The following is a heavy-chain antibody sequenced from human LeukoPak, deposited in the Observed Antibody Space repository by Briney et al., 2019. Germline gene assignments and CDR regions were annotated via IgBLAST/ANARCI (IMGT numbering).Heavy chain of an antibody. Sequence: ASVKVSCKASGYTFTGYYMHWVRQAPGQGLEWMGWINPNSGGTNYAQKFQGRVTMTRDTSISTAYMELSRLRSDDTAVYYCAREPDMVATRGDYWGQGTLVTVSS. CDR1: GYTFTGYY. J-gene: IGHJ4*02. V-gene: IGHV1-2*02. D-gene: IGHD5-12*01. CDR2: INPNSGGT. CDR3: AREPDMVATRGDY.